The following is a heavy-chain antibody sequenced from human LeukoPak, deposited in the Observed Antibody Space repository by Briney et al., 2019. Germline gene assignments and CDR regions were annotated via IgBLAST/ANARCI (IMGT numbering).Heavy chain of an antibody. CDR2: ISWNGDNI. Sequence: PGASLRLSCAASGFTFDDYAMHWVRAAPGKGLGWVSGISWNGDNIGYGDSVKGRFTMSRDNAKNSLSLEMNSLRAEDTALYYCAKGIGPLTMGFDHWGQGTLVTVSS. CDR3: AKGIGPLTMGFDH. D-gene: IGHD2/OR15-2a*01. J-gene: IGHJ4*02. CDR1: GFTFDDYA. V-gene: IGHV3-9*01.